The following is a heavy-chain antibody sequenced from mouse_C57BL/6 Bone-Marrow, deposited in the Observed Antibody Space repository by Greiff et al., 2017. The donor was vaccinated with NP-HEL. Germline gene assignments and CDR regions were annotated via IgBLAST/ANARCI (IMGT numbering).Heavy chain of an antibody. Sequence: DVMLVESGGGLVKPGGSLKLSCAASGFTFSSSAMSWVRQTPEKRLEWVATISDGGSYTYYPDNVKGRFTISRDNAKNNLYLQMSHLKSEDTAMYYCASGYSNPFDYWGQGTTLTVSS. V-gene: IGHV5-4*03. CDR2: ISDGGSYT. J-gene: IGHJ2*01. CDR1: GFTFSSSA. D-gene: IGHD2-5*01. CDR3: ASGYSNPFDY.